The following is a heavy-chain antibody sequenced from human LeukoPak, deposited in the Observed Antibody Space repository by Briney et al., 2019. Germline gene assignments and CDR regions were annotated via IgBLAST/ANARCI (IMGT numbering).Heavy chain of an antibody. D-gene: IGHD6-6*01. Sequence: KPSETLSLTCTVSGDSISRYYWSWIRQPPGEGLEWIGYIYYTGTTNYNPSLKSRVTITVDTSKNQFSLKLSSVTAADTAVYYCARDSQSSPGAQHWGQGTLVTVSS. J-gene: IGHJ1*01. CDR2: IYYTGTT. CDR1: GDSISRYY. V-gene: IGHV4-59*01. CDR3: ARDSQSSPGAQH.